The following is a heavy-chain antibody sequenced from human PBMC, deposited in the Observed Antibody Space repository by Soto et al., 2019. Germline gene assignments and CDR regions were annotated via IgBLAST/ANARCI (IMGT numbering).Heavy chain of an antibody. D-gene: IGHD6-6*01. CDR1: GGSFSGYY. Sequence: SETLSLTCTIYGGSFSGYYWSWIRQPPGKGLEWIGEINHSGSTNYSPSLKRRVSISVDTSKDKFSPNLSSVTAADTAVYYCASGKTRTARPSLRYYYYGLDVWGQGTTVTVSS. CDR3: ASGKTRTARPSLRYYYYGLDV. CDR2: INHSGST. V-gene: IGHV4-34*01. J-gene: IGHJ6*02.